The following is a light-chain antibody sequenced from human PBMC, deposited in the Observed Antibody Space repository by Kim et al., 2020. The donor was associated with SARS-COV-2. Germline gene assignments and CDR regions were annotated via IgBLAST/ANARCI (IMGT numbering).Light chain of an antibody. CDR1: TSDVGGYNF. CDR2: DVT. J-gene: IGLJ3*02. Sequence: GQSITISCTGTTSDVGGYNFVSWYQQHPGKATKLMIWDVTNRPSGVSDRFSGSRSGSTASLTISGLQAEDEADYYCSSYTSSGTLLFGRGTRLTVL. V-gene: IGLV2-14*03. CDR3: SSYTSSGTLL.